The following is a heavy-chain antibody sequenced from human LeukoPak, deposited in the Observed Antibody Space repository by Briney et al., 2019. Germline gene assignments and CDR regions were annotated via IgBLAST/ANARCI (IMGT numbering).Heavy chain of an antibody. CDR2: IYYSGST. D-gene: IGHD2-15*01. J-gene: IGHJ4*02. CDR1: GGSISSSSYY. Sequence: MSSETLSLTCTVSGGSISSSSYYWGWIRQPPGKGLEWIGSIYYSGSTYYNPSLKSRVTISVDTSKNQFSLKLISVTAADTAVYYCARLLPAPDSNNYFDYWGQGDLVTVSS. V-gene: IGHV4-39*07. CDR3: ARLLPAPDSNNYFDY.